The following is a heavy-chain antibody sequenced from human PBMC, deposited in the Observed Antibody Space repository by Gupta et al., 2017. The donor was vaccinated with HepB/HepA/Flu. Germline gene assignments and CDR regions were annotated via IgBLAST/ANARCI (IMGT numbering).Heavy chain of an antibody. CDR2: IYYSGST. D-gene: IGHD6-19*01. Sequence: QLQLQESGPGLVKPSETLSLTCTVSGGSISSSSYYWGWIRQPPGKGLEWIGSIYYSGSTYYNPSLKSRVTISVDTSKNQFSLKLSSVTAADTAVYYCARPGAGLNWFDPWGQGTLVTVSS. J-gene: IGHJ5*02. CDR1: GGSISSSSYY. V-gene: IGHV4-39*01. CDR3: ARPGAGLNWFDP.